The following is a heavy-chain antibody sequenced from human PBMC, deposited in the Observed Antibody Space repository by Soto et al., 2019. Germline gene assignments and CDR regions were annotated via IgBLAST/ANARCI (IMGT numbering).Heavy chain of an antibody. D-gene: IGHD5-12*01. V-gene: IGHV3-74*01. CDR1: GFTFSTSW. Sequence: EVQLVESGGGLVQPGGSLRLCCAASGFTFSTSWMHWVRQAPGKGLVWVSRINSDESSTSYADSVKGRFTISRDNAKNTLYLQMNSLRAEDTAVYYCASMTRDGYNLKYFQYWGQGTLVTVSS. J-gene: IGHJ1*01. CDR3: ASMTRDGYNLKYFQY. CDR2: INSDESST.